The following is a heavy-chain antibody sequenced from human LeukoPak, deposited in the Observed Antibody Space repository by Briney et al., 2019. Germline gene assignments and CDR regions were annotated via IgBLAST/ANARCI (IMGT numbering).Heavy chain of an antibody. V-gene: IGHV3-7*05. D-gene: IGHD6-6*01. J-gene: IGHJ4*02. CDR1: GFTFSSYW. CDR2: IEQDESAS. Sequence: PGGSLRLSCAASGFTFSSYWMSWARQAPGKGLQWVASIEQDESASYYVDSVKGRFTISRDNAKNSVYLQMNSLRAEDTAVYYCARGAYDSSSDHWGQGTLVTVSS. CDR3: ARGAYDSSSDH.